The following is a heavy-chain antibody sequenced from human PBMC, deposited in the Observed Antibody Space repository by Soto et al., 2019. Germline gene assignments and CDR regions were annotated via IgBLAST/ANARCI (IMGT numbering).Heavy chain of an antibody. CDR3: AKEGGP. CDR1: GYSFTNYA. V-gene: IGHV1-3*01. D-gene: IGHD3-16*01. J-gene: IGHJ5*02. CDR2: INPGNGNT. Sequence: VASVKVSCKASGYSFTNYAMNWLRQAPGQRLEWMGWINPGNGNTKYSQKFEGRVSITRDTSATTVHMELSGLRSEDTALYYCAKEGGPWGQGTQVTVSS.